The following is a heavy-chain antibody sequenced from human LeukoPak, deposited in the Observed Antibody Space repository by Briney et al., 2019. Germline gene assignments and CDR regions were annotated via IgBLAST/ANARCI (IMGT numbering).Heavy chain of an antibody. CDR3: ARRKKGQWHVGY. CDR2: IYYSGST. J-gene: IGHJ4*02. D-gene: IGHD6-19*01. CDR1: GGSISSSSHY. Sequence: PETLSLTCTVSGGSISSSSHYWGWIRQPPGKGLEWIGSIYYSGSTHYNPSLKSRVTISVDTSKNQFSLKLSSVTAADTAVYYCARRKKGQWHVGYWGQGTLVTVSS. V-gene: IGHV4-39*01.